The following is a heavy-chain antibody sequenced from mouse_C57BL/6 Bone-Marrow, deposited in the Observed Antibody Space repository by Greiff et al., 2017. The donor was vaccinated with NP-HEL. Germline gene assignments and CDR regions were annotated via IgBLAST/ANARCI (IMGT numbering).Heavy chain of an antibody. CDR2: IYPRSGNT. CDR1: GYTFTSYG. CDR3: ARGGWFAY. V-gene: IGHV1-81*01. J-gene: IGHJ3*01. Sequence: QVQLKQSGAELARPGASVKLSCKASGYTFTSYGISWVKQRTGQGLEWIGEIYPRSGNTYYNEKFKGKSTLTADKSSSTASRELRSLTSEDSAVYFGARGGWFAYWGQGTLVTVSA.